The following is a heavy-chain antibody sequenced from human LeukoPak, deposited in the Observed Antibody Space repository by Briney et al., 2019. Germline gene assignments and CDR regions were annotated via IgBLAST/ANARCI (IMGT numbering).Heavy chain of an antibody. Sequence: SETLSLTCAVYGGSFSGYYWSRIRQPPGKGLEWIGEINHSGSTNYNPSLKSRVTISVDTSKNQFSLKLSSVTAADTAVYYCARLTKNDSGSFRFGKKKRGYMDVWGKGTTVTISS. CDR3: ARLTKNDSGSFRFGKKKRGYMDV. V-gene: IGHV4-34*01. D-gene: IGHD3-10*01. CDR1: GGSFSGYY. J-gene: IGHJ6*03. CDR2: INHSGST.